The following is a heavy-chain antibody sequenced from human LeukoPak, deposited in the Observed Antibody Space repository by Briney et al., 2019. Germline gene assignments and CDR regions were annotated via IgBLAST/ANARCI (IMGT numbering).Heavy chain of an antibody. V-gene: IGHV3-23*01. CDR1: GFTFSSYA. D-gene: IGHD6-25*01. J-gene: IGHJ4*02. CDR3: AAVSYSGTWPVGY. CDR2: ISAGGDTT. Sequence: GGSLRLSCAASGFTFSSYAMSWVRQAPGEGLEWISGISAGGDTTYTADSVRGRFTISRDNSNNTLYLQMNTLTAEDTAVYYCAAVSYSGTWPVGYWGQGILVTVTA.